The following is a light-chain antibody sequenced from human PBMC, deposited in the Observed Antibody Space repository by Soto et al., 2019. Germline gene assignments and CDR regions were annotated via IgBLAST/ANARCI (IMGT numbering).Light chain of an antibody. Sequence: EIVLTQSPGTLSLSPGERATLSCRASQSVSSSYLAWYQQKPGQAPRLLIYGASSRATGIPDRFSGSGSGTDFTLTISRXEPEDFAVYNCQQYGSSTETFGQGTKVDIK. V-gene: IGKV3-20*01. CDR2: GAS. J-gene: IGKJ1*01. CDR3: QQYGSSTET. CDR1: QSVSSSY.